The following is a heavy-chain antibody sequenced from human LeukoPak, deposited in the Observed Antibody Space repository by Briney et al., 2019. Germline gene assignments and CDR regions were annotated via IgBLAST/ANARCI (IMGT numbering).Heavy chain of an antibody. CDR1: GGSISSYY. D-gene: IGHD3-22*01. CDR3: ARAFDSSGSHYAFDI. CDR2: IYYSGST. V-gene: IGHV4-59*12. Sequence: PSETLSLTCTVSGGSISSYYWSWIRQLPGKGLEWIGYIYYSGSTNYNPSLKSRVTISVDTSKNQFSLKLSSVTAADTAVYSCARAFDSSGSHYAFDIWGQGTMVTVSS. J-gene: IGHJ3*02.